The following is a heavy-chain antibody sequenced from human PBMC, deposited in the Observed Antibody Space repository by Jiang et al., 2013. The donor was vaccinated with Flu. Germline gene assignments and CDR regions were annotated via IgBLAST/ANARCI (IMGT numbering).Heavy chain of an antibody. CDR2: IHTNGTT. D-gene: IGHD3-3*01. J-gene: IGHJ6*03. V-gene: IGHV4-39*01. CDR3: ARPRGVVYSYYMDV. CDR1: GGSVRSSSYY. Sequence: GPGLVKTSETLSLTCSVTGGSVRSSSYYYNWIRQTPGKGLEWIGSIHTNGTTYSNLSLKSRLSISIDTSTNQLSLRLSSVTAADTGVYYCARPRGVVYSYYMDVWGEGTTVTVSS.